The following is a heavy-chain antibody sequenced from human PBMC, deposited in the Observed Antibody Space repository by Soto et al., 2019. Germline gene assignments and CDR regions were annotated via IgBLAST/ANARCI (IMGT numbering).Heavy chain of an antibody. CDR1: GFTFSSYA. V-gene: IGHV3-23*01. CDR3: AKSIVGYYYYYMDV. Sequence: GGSLRLSCAASGFTFSSYAMSWVRQAPGKGLEWVSAISGSGGSTYYADSVKGRFTISRDNSKNTLYLQMNSLRAEETAVYYCAKSIVGYYYYYMDVWGKGTTVTVSS. CDR2: ISGSGGST. D-gene: IGHD2-15*01. J-gene: IGHJ6*03.